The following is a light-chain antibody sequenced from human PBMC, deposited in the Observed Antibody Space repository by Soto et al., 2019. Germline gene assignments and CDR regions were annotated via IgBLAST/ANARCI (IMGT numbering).Light chain of an antibody. V-gene: IGKV1-5*03. CDR1: QTISSW. CDR3: QHYNSYSEA. CDR2: KAS. Sequence: DIHITQSPSTLSLSLGDRGTITFRASQTISSWLAWYQQKPGKAPKLLIYKASTLKSGVPSRFSGSGSGTEFTLTISSLQPDDFATYYCQHYNSYSEAFGQGTKVDIK. J-gene: IGKJ1*01.